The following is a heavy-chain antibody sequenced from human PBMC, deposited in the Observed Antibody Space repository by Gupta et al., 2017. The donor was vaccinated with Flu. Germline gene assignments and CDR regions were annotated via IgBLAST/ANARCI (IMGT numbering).Heavy chain of an antibody. CDR2: VYYSGRN. D-gene: IGHD1-26*01. J-gene: IGHJ4*02. CDR1: GVSVGSTSYY. Sequence: SGVSVGSTSYYWVWIRQSPGTGLEWIGHVYYSGRNYYNPSLGSRVTISIDTSKNQVSLNLTSVTAADTGVYFCASREPWGDPSIDFWGQGTLVTVSS. V-gene: IGHV4-39*01. CDR3: ASREPWGDPSIDF.